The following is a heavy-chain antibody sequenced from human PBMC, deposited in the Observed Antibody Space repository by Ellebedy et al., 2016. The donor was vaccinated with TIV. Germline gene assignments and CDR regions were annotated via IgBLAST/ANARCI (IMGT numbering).Heavy chain of an antibody. Sequence: GESLKISCAASGFTVSSNYMSWVRQAPGKGLEWVSVIYSGGSTYYADSVKGRFTISRDNSRNTLYLQMNSLRAEDTAVYYCARDRDYYDSSGPNWYFDLWGRGTLVTVSS. CDR1: GFTVSSNY. CDR3: ARDRDYYDSSGPNWYFDL. J-gene: IGHJ2*01. V-gene: IGHV3-53*01. D-gene: IGHD3-22*01. CDR2: IYSGGST.